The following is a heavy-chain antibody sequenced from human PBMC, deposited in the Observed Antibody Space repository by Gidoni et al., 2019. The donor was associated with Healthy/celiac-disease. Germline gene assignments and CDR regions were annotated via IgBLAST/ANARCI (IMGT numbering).Heavy chain of an antibody. CDR1: GRSISSSSYY. Sequence: QLQLQESGPGLVKPSETPSLPCTVSGRSISSSSYYWGWIRQPPGKGLEWIGSIYYSGSTYYNPSLKSRVTISVDTSKNQFSLKLSSVTAADTAGYYCAREAGQQLFSNWFDPWGQGTLVTVSS. V-gene: IGHV4-39*07. D-gene: IGHD6-13*01. CDR3: AREAGQQLFSNWFDP. CDR2: IYYSGST. J-gene: IGHJ5*02.